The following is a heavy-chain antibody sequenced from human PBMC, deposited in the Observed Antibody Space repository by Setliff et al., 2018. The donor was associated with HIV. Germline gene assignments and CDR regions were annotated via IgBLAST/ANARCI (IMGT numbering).Heavy chain of an antibody. J-gene: IGHJ3*02. CDR2: IYRSGST. V-gene: IGHV4-38-2*01. CDR3: ARREWLPIPGAFDI. D-gene: IGHD3-3*01. CDR1: GFSISSGFY. Sequence: TSETLSLTCAVSGFSISSGFYWAWIRQPPGKGLEWIGSIYRSGSTYYNPSLKSRVTISVDTSKNQFSLKLTSVTAADTAVYYCARREWLPIPGAFDIWGQGTMVTVSS.